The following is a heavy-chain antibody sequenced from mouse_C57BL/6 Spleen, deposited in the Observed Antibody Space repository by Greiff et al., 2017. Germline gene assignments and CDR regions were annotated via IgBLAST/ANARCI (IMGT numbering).Heavy chain of an antibody. J-gene: IGHJ2*01. Sequence: VQLQQSGAELARPGASVKLSCKASGYTFTSYGISWVKQRPGQGLEWIGEIYPRSGNTYYNEKFKGKATLTADKSSSTAYMELRSLTSEDSAVYFCARGYGYFFGGWGKGTTLTVST. V-gene: IGHV1-81*01. CDR3: ARGYGYFFGG. CDR2: IYPRSGNT. CDR1: GYTFTSYG. D-gene: IGHD2-2*01.